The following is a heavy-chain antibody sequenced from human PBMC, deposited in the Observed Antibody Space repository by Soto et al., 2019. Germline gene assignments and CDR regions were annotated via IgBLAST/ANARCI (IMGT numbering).Heavy chain of an antibody. D-gene: IGHD2-15*01. CDR1: GGSINSYY. J-gene: IGHJ4*02. CDR2: IYYSGST. CDR3: ARARFSGGSCYRCFDY. V-gene: IGHV4-59*01. Sequence: PSETLSLTCTVSGGSINSYYWSWIRQPPGKGLEWIGYIYYSGSTNYNPSLKSRVTISVDTSKNQFSLKLSSVTAADTAVYYCARARFSGGSCYRCFDYWGQGTLVTVSS.